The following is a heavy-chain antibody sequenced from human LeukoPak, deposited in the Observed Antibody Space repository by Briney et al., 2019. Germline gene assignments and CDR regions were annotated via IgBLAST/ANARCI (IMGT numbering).Heavy chain of an antibody. CDR1: GGTFSTYR. J-gene: IGHJ3*02. V-gene: IGHV1-69*13. CDR3: ATDAPSETALASAFDI. CDR2: VIPIFGTA. Sequence: SMKVSCKAYGGTFSTYRISWVRQAPGQGLEWMGGVIPIFGTAHYAQKFQGRVTITADVSTSTAYMEVSSLRSEDTAVYYCATDAPSETALASAFDIWGQGTMVTVSP. D-gene: IGHD5-18*01.